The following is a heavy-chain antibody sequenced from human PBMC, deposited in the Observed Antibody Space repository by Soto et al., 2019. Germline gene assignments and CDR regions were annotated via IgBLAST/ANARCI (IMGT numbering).Heavy chain of an antibody. D-gene: IGHD5-12*01. V-gene: IGHV3-23*01. Sequence: EVQLLESGGGLVQPGGSLRLSCAASGFTFSSYAMSWVRQAPGKGLEWVSAISGSGGSTYYADSVKGRFTISRDNSKNTLYLQMNSLRAEDTAVYYCAKDIWGQELRLLPFDYWGQGTLVTVSS. J-gene: IGHJ4*02. CDR2: ISGSGGST. CDR1: GFTFSSYA. CDR3: AKDIWGQELRLLPFDY.